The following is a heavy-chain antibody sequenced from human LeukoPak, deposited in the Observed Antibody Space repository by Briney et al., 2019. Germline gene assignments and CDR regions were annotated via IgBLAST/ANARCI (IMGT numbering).Heavy chain of an antibody. CDR1: GGSISSSSYY. CDR2: IYYSGST. J-gene: IGHJ2*01. CDR3: ARPTVTGGYFDL. Sequence: SETLSLTCTVSGGSISSSSYYWGWIRQPPGKGLEWIGSIYYSGSTYYNPSLESRVTISVDTSKNQFSLKLSSVTAADTAVYYCARPTVTGGYFDLWGRGTLVTVSS. V-gene: IGHV4-39*01. D-gene: IGHD4-17*01.